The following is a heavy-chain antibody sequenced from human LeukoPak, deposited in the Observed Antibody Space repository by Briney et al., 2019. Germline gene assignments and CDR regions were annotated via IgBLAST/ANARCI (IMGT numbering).Heavy chain of an antibody. CDR1: GFTFSSYG. CDR2: ISYDGSNK. CDR3: AKDLDSGYDYYFDY. Sequence: GGSLRLSCAAPGFTFSSYGMHWVRQAPGKGLEWVAVISYDGSNKYYADSVKGRFTISRDNPKNTLYLQMNSLRAEDTAVYYCAKDLDSGYDYYFDYWGQGTLVTVSS. J-gene: IGHJ4*02. V-gene: IGHV3-30*18. D-gene: IGHD5-12*01.